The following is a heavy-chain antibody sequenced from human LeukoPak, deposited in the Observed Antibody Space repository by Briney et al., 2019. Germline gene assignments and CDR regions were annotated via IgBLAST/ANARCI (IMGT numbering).Heavy chain of an antibody. J-gene: IGHJ3*02. D-gene: IGHD2-21*02. CDR3: ARWVTADRGKKDAFDI. CDR2: IYPGDSDT. CDR1: GYSFSIYW. V-gene: IGHV5-51*01. Sequence: GASLKISCRASGYSFSIYWIGWVRQLPGKGLEWMGIIYPGDSDTRYSPSFQGQVTISADKSISTAYLQWNSLKASDTAMYYCARWVTADRGKKDAFDIWGQGTMVTVSS.